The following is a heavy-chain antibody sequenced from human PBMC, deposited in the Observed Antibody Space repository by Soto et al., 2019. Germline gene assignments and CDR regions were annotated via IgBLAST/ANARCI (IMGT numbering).Heavy chain of an antibody. CDR1: GGSISSSSYY. Sequence: QLQLQESGPGLVKPSETLSLTCTVSGGSISSSSYYRGWIRQPPGKGLEWIGSIYYSGSTYYNPSLKSRVTISVDTSKNQFSLKLSSVTAADTAVYYCARLSMGYCSSTSCSYYYYYGMDVWGQGTTVTVSS. D-gene: IGHD2-2*01. J-gene: IGHJ6*02. CDR3: ARLSMGYCSSTSCSYYYYYGMDV. V-gene: IGHV4-39*01. CDR2: IYYSGST.